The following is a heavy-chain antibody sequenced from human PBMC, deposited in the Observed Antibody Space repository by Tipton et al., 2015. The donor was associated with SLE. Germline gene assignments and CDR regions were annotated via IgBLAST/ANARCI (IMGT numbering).Heavy chain of an antibody. V-gene: IGHV4-59*12. CDR2: IYYSGST. CDR1: GGSISSYY. J-gene: IGHJ4*02. D-gene: IGHD3-16*02. Sequence: TLSLTCTVSGGSISSYYWSWIRQPPGKGLEWIGYIYYSGSTNYNPSLKSRVTISVDTSKNQFSLKLSSVTAADTAVYYCAGTPYDYVWGSYHSDYWGQGILVTVSS. CDR3: AGTPYDYVWGSYHSDY.